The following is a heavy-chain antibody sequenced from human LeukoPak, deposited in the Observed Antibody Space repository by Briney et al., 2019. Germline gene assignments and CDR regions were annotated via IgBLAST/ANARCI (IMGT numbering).Heavy chain of an antibody. Sequence: SQTLSLTCTVSGNSISSGDNYWSWIRQPAGKGLEWIGRIYTSGSTNYNPSLKSRVTMSVDTSKSQFSLKLSSVTAADTAVYYCARVEVTISAFDIWGQGTMVTVSS. CDR3: ARVEVTISAFDI. CDR2: IYTSGST. J-gene: IGHJ3*02. D-gene: IGHD5-24*01. CDR1: GNSISSGDNY. V-gene: IGHV4-61*02.